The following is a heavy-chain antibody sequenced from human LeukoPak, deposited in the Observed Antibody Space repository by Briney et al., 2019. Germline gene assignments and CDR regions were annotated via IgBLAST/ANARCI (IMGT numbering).Heavy chain of an antibody. CDR1: GYTFTGYY. D-gene: IGHD2-2*01. Sequence: PWASVKVSCKASGYTFTGYYMYWVRQAPGQGLEWMGWINPNTGGTNYAQKFQGRVTMTRDTSISTAYMELSRLRSDDTAVYYCARDSADCSSTSCYFYYYYMDVWGKGTTVTISS. J-gene: IGHJ6*03. CDR2: INPNTGGT. V-gene: IGHV1-2*02. CDR3: ARDSADCSSTSCYFYYYYMDV.